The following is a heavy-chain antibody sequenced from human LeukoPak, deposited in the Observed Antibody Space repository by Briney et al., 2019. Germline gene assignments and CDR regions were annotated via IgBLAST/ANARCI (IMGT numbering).Heavy chain of an antibody. J-gene: IGHJ4*02. V-gene: IGHV1-3*01. Sequence: ASVKVSCKTSGYTFDNYAIHWVRQAPGQGPEWMGWINAGNGDTKYSEKFQSRVTITRDTSASTAYMELSSLRSEDTAMYYCAGHLHWVAGKYFGFWGQGTLVTVSS. D-gene: IGHD3-9*01. CDR3: AGHLHWVAGKYFGF. CDR1: GYTFDNYA. CDR2: INAGNGDT.